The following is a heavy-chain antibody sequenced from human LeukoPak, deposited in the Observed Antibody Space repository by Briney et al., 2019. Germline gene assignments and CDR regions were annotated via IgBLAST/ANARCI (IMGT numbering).Heavy chain of an antibody. V-gene: IGHV4-30-2*01. J-gene: IGHJ4*02. CDR1: GGSFSGYY. CDR3: ARWYSSGWIDY. CDR2: IYHSGST. Sequence: SETLSLTCAVYGGSFSGYYWSWIRQPPGKGLEWIGYIYHSGSTYYNPSLKSRVTISVDRSKNQFSLKLSSVTAADTAVYYCARWYSSGWIDYWGQGTLVTVSS. D-gene: IGHD6-19*01.